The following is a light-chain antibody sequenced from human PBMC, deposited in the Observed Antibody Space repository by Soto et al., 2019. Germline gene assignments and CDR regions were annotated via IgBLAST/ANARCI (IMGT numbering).Light chain of an antibody. CDR3: QQYGSSPAT. Sequence: ENVLTQSPGSLSLSQGERATLSCRSSQSVSNNYLAWYQQKPGQAPRLLIYGASSRATGIPDRFSGSGSGTDFTLSVSRLEPEDFAVYFCQQYGSSPATFGQVSKVDI. V-gene: IGKV3-20*01. CDR1: QSVSNNY. J-gene: IGKJ1*01. CDR2: GAS.